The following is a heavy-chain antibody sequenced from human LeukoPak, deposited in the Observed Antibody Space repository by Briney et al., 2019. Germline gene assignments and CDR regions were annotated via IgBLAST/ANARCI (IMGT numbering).Heavy chain of an antibody. Sequence: PGGSLRLSCAASGFTFSSYWKSWVRQAPGKGLEWVANIKQDVSEKYYVDSVKGRFTISRDKAKNSLYLQMNSLRAEDTAVYYCARDGDSSGWYEVDYWGQGTLVTVSS. CDR2: IKQDVSEK. CDR1: GFTFSSYW. J-gene: IGHJ4*02. V-gene: IGHV3-7*03. CDR3: ARDGDSSGWYEVDY. D-gene: IGHD6-19*01.